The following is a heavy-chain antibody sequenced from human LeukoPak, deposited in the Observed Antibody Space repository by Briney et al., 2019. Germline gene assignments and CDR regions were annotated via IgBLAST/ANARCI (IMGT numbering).Heavy chain of an antibody. CDR3: AELGITMIGGV. Sequence: GGSLRLSCAASGFTFSDYSMNWVRQAPGKGLEWISYISSSSSTIYYADSVKGRFTISRDNAKNSLYLQMNSLRAEDTAVYYCAELGITMIGGVWGKGTTVTISS. V-gene: IGHV3-48*04. J-gene: IGHJ6*04. CDR1: GFTFSDYS. CDR2: ISSSSSTI. D-gene: IGHD3-10*02.